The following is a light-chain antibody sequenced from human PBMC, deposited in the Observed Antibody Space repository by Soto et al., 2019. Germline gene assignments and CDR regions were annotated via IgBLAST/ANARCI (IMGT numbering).Light chain of an antibody. CDR2: DVR. Sequence: QSALTQPASVSGSPGQSIAISCTGTSSNVGAFNDVSWHQQHPDKAPKFMIFDVRSRPAGVSGRFSGYKSGNTASLTISGLQTEDEADYYCASDTPRSTHVFGTGTKVTVL. J-gene: IGLJ1*01. V-gene: IGLV2-14*03. CDR1: SSNVGAFND. CDR3: ASDTPRSTHV.